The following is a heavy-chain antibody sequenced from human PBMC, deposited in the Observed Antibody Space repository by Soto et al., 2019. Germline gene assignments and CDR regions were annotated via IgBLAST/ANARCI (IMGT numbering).Heavy chain of an antibody. CDR2: ISYDGSIK. CDR1: GFTFSSHS. CDR3: AREWSTSGDLDY. Sequence: QVQLVESGGGVFQPGRSLRLSCAASGFTFSSHSIQWVRQAPGKGLEWVAVISYDGSIKYYADSVKGRFTISRDNSKNTAYLQMNSLRAEDTAVFYCAREWSTSGDLDYWGQGTLVIVSS. D-gene: IGHD3-10*01. J-gene: IGHJ4*02. V-gene: IGHV3-30-3*01.